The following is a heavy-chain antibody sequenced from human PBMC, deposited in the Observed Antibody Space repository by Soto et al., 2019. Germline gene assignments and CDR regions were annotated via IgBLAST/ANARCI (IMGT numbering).Heavy chain of an antibody. CDR1: GYTVNSSA. D-gene: IGHD6-13*01. J-gene: IGHJ5*02. V-gene: IGHV1-46*02. CDR2: IDPTGGIR. Sequence: GVPVEVGCTSSGYTVNSSAVPGVRKDRGQRLEWMGTIDPTGGIRNYAQRFQGRLTMTRDTSTSTVYMELSSLTSEDTAVYYCARDQSWQDLVWWFDPWGQGTLVTVSS. CDR3: ARDQSWQDLVWWFDP.